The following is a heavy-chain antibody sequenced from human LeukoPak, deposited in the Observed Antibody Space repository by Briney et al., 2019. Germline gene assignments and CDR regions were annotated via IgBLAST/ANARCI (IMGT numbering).Heavy chain of an antibody. D-gene: IGHD3-22*01. CDR1: GFTFSSYS. V-gene: IGHV3-21*01. Sequence: GGSLRLSCAAPGFTFSSYSMNWVRQAPGKGLEWVSSISSSSSYIYYADSVKGRFTISRDNSKNTLYLQMNSLRAEDTAVYYCARDFYYYDSSGYQLSFDYWGQGTLVTVSS. CDR3: ARDFYYYDSSGYQLSFDY. CDR2: ISSSSSYI. J-gene: IGHJ4*02.